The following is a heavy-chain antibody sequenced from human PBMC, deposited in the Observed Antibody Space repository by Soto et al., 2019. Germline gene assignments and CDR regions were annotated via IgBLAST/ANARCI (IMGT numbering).Heavy chain of an antibody. CDR1: CGSFCGLY. Sequence: KRSEAQSLMCGVYCGSFCGLYWSWFRPPPGKGLEWTGVINHRGSTNYNPSLMSRVIISLDTSKIQFSLTLRCVPAALTAVYYCARGRKRFGTSSYVDWGQAALV. J-gene: IGHJ4*02. V-gene: IGHV4-34*01. CDR3: ARGRKRFGTSSYVD. D-gene: IGHD6-13*01. CDR2: INHRGST.